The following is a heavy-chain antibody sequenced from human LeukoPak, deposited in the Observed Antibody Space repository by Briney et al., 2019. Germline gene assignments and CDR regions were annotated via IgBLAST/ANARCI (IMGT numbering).Heavy chain of an antibody. D-gene: IGHD3-16*02. CDR2: INPNGGGT. J-gene: IGHJ4*02. CDR3: ARDPDYGYVWGHYRLPPRGVGDY. V-gene: IGHV1-2*02. CDR1: GYTFTGHY. Sequence: GASVKVSCKTSGYTFTGHYLHWVRQAPGQGLEWMGWINPNGGGTKYAQKFQGRVTMTRDTSISTAYMELSRLRSDDTAVYYCARDPDYGYVWGHYRLPPRGVGDYWGQGTLVTVSS.